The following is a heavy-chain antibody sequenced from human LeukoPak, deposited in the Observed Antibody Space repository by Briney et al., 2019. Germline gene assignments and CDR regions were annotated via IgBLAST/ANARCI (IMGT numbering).Heavy chain of an antibody. CDR1: GGSFSGYY. D-gene: IGHD7-27*01. Sequence: PSETLSLTCAVYGGSFSGYYWSWIRQPPGKGLEWLGEINHSGSTNYNPSLKSRVTISVDTSKNQFSLKLSSVTAANTAVYYCASNLGNWVSDYWGQGTPVTVSS. CDR2: INHSGST. J-gene: IGHJ4*02. V-gene: IGHV4-34*01. CDR3: ASNLGNWVSDY.